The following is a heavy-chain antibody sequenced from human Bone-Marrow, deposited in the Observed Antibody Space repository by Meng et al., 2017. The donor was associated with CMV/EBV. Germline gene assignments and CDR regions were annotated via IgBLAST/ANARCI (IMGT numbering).Heavy chain of an antibody. D-gene: IGHD3-10*01. V-gene: IGHV3-53*01. J-gene: IGHJ4*02. Sequence: GESLKISCAASGFTVSSNYMSWVRQAPGKGLEWVSVIYSGGSTYYADSVKGRFTISRDNSKNTLYLQMNSLRAEDTAVYYCARELGAGSYNNGGYYFDYWGQGTLVTVSS. CDR2: IYSGGST. CDR1: GFTVSSNY. CDR3: ARELGAGSYNNGGYYFDY.